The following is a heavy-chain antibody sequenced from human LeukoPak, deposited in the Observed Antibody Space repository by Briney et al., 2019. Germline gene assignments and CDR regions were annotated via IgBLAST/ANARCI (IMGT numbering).Heavy chain of an antibody. CDR3: ARDPSGYDYYFDY. V-gene: IGHV4-59*11. Sequence: SETLSLTCTVSGGSLTSHYWSWIRQPPGKGLEWIGYIDHSGSTNYNPSLTSRVTISVDTSKKQFSLKLTYVTAADTAVYYCARDPSGYDYYFDYWGQGSLVTVSS. D-gene: IGHD5-12*01. CDR2: IDHSGST. CDR1: GGSLTSHY. J-gene: IGHJ4*02.